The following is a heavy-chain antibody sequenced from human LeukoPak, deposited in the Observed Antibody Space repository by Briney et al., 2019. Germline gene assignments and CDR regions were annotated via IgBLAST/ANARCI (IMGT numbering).Heavy chain of an antibody. CDR1: GYTFTSYG. D-gene: IGHD2-21*01. CDR3: AKDNGDSDTYYFEN. CDR2: TVPALGLA. J-gene: IGHJ4*02. Sequence: SVKVSCKASGYTFTSYGISWVRQAPGHGPEWMGRTVPALGLAIYAQKFKGRVTITADKSTATAYMELSGLRSDDTAVYYCAKDNGDSDTYYFENWGQGALVTVSS. V-gene: IGHV1-69*04.